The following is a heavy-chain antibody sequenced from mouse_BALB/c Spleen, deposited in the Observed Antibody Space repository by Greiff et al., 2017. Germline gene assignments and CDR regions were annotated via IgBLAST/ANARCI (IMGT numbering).Heavy chain of an antibody. CDR1: GFTFSSFG. V-gene: IGHV5-17*02. J-gene: IGHJ2*01. Sequence: EVKLVESGGGLVQPGGSRKLSCAASGFTFSSFGMHWVRQAPEKGLEWVAYISSGSSTIYYADTVKGRFTISRDNPKNTLFLQMTSLRSEDTAMYYCARSLTGMDYWGQGTTLTVSS. CDR3: ARSLTGMDY. CDR2: ISSGSSTI. D-gene: IGHD4-1*01.